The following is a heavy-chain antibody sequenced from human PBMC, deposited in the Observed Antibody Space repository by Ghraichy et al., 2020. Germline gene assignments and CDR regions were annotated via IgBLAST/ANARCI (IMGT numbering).Heavy chain of an antibody. J-gene: IGHJ4*02. Sequence: SETLSLTCTVSCGSISSYYWSWIRQSPGKGLEWIGYIYYTGITNYNPSLKSRVTISVDTSKNQFSLKLGSVIAADTAVYYCARHSPTSAGAFAYWGQGILVTVSS. CDR2: IYYTGIT. CDR3: ARHSPTSAGAFAY. V-gene: IGHV4-59*08. CDR1: CGSISSYY.